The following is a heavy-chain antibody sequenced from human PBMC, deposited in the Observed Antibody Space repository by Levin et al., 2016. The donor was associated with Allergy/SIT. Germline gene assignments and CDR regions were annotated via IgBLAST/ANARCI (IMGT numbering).Heavy chain of an antibody. CDR2: ISYDGNKR. CDR3: ARGSYYTSGSYIH. D-gene: IGHD3-10*01. Sequence: VRQAPGKGLEWVARISYDGNKRYYSDSVWGRFTISRDYSKNTLYLQMNSLRAEDTAVYYCARGSYYTSGSYIHWGQGTLVTVSS. V-gene: IGHV3-30*03. J-gene: IGHJ4*02.